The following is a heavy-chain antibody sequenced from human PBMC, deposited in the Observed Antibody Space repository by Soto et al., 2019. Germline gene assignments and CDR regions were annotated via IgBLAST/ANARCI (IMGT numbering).Heavy chain of an antibody. J-gene: IGHJ3*02. CDR2: MYESGTT. CDR3: AREAVAEDAFDI. CDR1: GASIGSYY. Sequence: SETLSLTCSVSGASIGSYYWSWIRQPPGKGLEWIAYMYESGTTKYNPSLKSRVNITGDTSKKQLSLKLSSVTAADTAVYYCAREAVAEDAFDIWGQGTMVTVSS. D-gene: IGHD6-19*01. V-gene: IGHV4-59*01.